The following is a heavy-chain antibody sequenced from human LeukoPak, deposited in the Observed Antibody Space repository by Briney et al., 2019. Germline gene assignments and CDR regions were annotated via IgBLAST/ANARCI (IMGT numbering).Heavy chain of an antibody. J-gene: IGHJ4*02. D-gene: IGHD3-10*01. CDR3: AREVGYPSREYYFDY. CDR2: IYSGGST. Sequence: PGGSLRLSCAASGFSVSSNYMSWVRQAPGKGLEWVSVIYSGGSTYYADSVKGRFTISRDNSKNTLYLQMNSLRAEDTAVYYCAREVGYPSREYYFDYWGQGTLVTVSS. CDR1: GFSVSSNY. V-gene: IGHV3-53*01.